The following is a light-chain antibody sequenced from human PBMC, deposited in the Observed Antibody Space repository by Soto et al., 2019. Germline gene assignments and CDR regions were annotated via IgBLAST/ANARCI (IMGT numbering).Light chain of an antibody. CDR2: GAS. CDR1: QSVSIN. CDR3: QEYDNWPPEGT. J-gene: IGKJ1*01. Sequence: TVLTQSPGTLSVSPGERASLSCRASQSVSINLAWYQQKPGQALRLLIYGASTRATGIPARFSGSGSGTEFTLSINSLQSEDFAVYYCQEYDNWPPEGTFGQGTKVEV. V-gene: IGKV3-15*01.